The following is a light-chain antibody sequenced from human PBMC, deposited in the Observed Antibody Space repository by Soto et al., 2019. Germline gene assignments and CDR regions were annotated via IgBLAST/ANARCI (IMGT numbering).Light chain of an antibody. Sequence: QSVLTQPASVSGSPGQSITISFGGTSSENGDYNYVSWYQQHPGKVPKVIIYDVSNRPSGVSYRFSATKSGNTASLTISGLQAEDEADYYCCSYTRSGTLIFGTGTKVTVL. CDR3: CSYTRSGTLI. CDR2: DVS. V-gene: IGLV2-14*01. J-gene: IGLJ1*01. CDR1: SSENGDYNY.